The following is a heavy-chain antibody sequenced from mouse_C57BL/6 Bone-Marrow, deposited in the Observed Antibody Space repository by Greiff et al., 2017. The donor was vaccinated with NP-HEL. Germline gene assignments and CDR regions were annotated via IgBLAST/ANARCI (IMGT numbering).Heavy chain of an antibody. J-gene: IGHJ2*01. D-gene: IGHD2-1*01. CDR3: TVTSNFDY. V-gene: IGHV14-1*01. CDR1: GFHIKDYY. Sequence: DVKLQESGAALVRPGASVKLSCTASGFHIKDYYMHWVKQRPVQGLEWICRIDPSAGDPEYAPTFQGKATMTADTSSNTAYLQLSSLTSEDTAVYYCTVTSNFDYWGQGTTLTVSS. CDR2: IDPSAGDP.